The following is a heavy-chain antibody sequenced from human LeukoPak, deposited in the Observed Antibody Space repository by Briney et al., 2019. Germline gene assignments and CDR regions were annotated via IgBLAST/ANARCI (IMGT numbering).Heavy chain of an antibody. CDR2: INPNSGGT. V-gene: IGHV1-2*02. CDR3: ARVHDYYDSSGYYIGSSGFDP. Sequence: GASVKVSCKASGYTFTGYYMHWVRQAPGQGLEWMGWINPNSGGTNYAQKFQGRVTMTTDTSISTAYMELSRLRSDDTAVYYCARVHDYYDSSGYYIGSSGFDPWGQGTLATVSS. J-gene: IGHJ5*02. CDR1: GYTFTGYY. D-gene: IGHD3-22*01.